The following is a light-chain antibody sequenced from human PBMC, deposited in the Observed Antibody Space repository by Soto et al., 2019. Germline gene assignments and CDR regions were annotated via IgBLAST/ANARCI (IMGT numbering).Light chain of an antibody. V-gene: IGLV2-14*01. CDR1: SSDVGTYNY. CDR3: SSYTTSNTQV. Sequence: QSALTQPASVSGSPGQSITISCTGTSSDVGTYNYVSWYQHRPGKAPKLMIYDVSYRPSGVSNRVSGSKSANTASLTISGRQAEDEADYYCSSYTTSNTQVFGGGTKLTVL. J-gene: IGLJ3*02. CDR2: DVS.